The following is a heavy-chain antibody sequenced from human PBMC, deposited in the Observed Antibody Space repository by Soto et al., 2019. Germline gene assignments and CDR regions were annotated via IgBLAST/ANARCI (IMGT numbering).Heavy chain of an antibody. Sequence: SETLSLTCTVSGGSISSYYWSWIRQPAGKGLEWIGRIYTSGSTNYNPALKSRVTISVDRYKNQFSLKLSSVTAADTAVYYCARDRASSWVVGYFDYWGQGTLVTVSS. J-gene: IGHJ4*02. V-gene: IGHV4-4*07. D-gene: IGHD6-13*01. CDR1: GGSISSYY. CDR3: ARDRASSWVVGYFDY. CDR2: IYTSGST.